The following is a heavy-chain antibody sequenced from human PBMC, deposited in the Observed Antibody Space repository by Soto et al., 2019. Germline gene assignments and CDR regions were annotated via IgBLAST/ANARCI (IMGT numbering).Heavy chain of an antibody. Sequence: QVQLVESGGGVVQPGRSLRLSCAASGFTFSSYAMHWVRQAPGKGLEWVAVISYDGSNKYYADSVKGRFTISRDNSKNTLNLQMNSLSVEDTAVYYCARPRDGWYFDLWGRGTLVTVSS. V-gene: IGHV3-30-3*01. CDR3: ARPRDGWYFDL. J-gene: IGHJ2*01. CDR2: ISYDGSNK. CDR1: GFTFSSYA.